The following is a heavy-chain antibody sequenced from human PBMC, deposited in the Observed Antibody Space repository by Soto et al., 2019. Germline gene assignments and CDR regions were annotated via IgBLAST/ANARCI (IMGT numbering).Heavy chain of an antibody. CDR1: GFTFSSYW. D-gene: IGHD1-26*01. J-gene: IGHJ4*02. V-gene: IGHV3-74*03. CDR3: ARDLRGSPDY. CDR2: INPDGGTT. Sequence: EGQLVESGGDLVQPGGSLRLSCTASGFTFSSYWMNWVRQAPGKGLDWVSLINPDGGTTTYAESVKGRFTIFRDNAKNTVYLQMTSLRVEDTAVYYCARDLRGSPDYWGQGTLVTVSS.